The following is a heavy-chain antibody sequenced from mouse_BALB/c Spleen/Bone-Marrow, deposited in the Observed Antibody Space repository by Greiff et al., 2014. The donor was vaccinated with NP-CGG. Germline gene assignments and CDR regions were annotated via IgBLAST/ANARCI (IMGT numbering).Heavy chain of an antibody. CDR3: ARKGAMITHYYAMDY. CDR1: GFTFSSFG. J-gene: IGHJ4*01. V-gene: IGHV5-17*02. CDR2: ISNGSSTI. Sequence: EVQLVESGGGLVQPGGSRKLSCAASGFTFSSFGMHWVRQAPEKGLEWVAYISNGSSTIYYADTVKGRFTISRDNPKNTLFLQMTCLRSEDTAMYYCARKGAMITHYYAMDYWGQGTSVTVSS. D-gene: IGHD2-4*01.